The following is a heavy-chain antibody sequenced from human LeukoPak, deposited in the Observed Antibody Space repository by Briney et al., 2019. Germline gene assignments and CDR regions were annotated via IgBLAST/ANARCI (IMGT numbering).Heavy chain of an antibody. J-gene: IGHJ4*02. CDR3: AKDHSSGWPIGPPGYFDY. V-gene: IGHV3-23*01. Sequence: GGSLRLSCAASGFTFSSYAMSWVRQAPGKGLEWVSAISGSGGSTYYADSVKGRFTISRDNSKNTLYLQMNSLRAEDTAVYYCAKDHSSGWPIGPPGYFDYWGQGTLVTVSS. CDR1: GFTFSSYA. CDR2: ISGSGGST. D-gene: IGHD6-19*01.